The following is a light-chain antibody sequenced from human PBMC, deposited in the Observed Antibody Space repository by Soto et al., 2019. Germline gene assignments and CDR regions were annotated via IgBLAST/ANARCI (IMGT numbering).Light chain of an antibody. CDR3: QHYNNWPPWP. CDR1: QRVSSN. Sequence: EIVMTQSPATLYVSPGERATLSCRASQRVSSNLALYPQKPGQAPRLLIYGASTRTTGIPARFSGSGYGTEFTLTIRSLRSEDFAVFYCQHYNNWPPWPFGQGTKVQIK. CDR2: GAS. V-gene: IGKV3-15*01. J-gene: IGKJ1*01.